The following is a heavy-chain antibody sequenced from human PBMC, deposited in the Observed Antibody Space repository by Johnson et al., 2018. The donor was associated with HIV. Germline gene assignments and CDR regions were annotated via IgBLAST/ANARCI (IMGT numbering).Heavy chain of an antibody. CDR1: GFTFSNAW. CDR3: TTLGYCSGGSCYSGRGFDI. CDR2: IKSKTDGGTT. V-gene: IGHV3-15*01. Sequence: EQLVESGGGLVKPGGSLRLSCAASGFTFSNAWMSWVRQAPGKGLEWVGRIKSKTDGGTTDYAAPVKGRFTIPRDESKNTLYLQMNSLKTEDTAVYYCTTLGYCSGGSCYSGRGFDIWGQGTMVTVSS. D-gene: IGHD2-15*01. J-gene: IGHJ3*02.